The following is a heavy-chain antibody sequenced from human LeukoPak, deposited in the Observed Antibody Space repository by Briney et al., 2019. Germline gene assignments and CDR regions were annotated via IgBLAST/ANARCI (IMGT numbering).Heavy chain of an antibody. CDR3: AREFRDIVVVTAILDDASDI. V-gene: IGHV3-21*01. D-gene: IGHD2-21*02. Sequence: PGGSLRLSCAASGFTFSSYSMNWVRQAPGKGLEWVSSISSSSSYIYYADSVKGRFTISRDNAKNSLYLQMNSLRAEDTAVYYCAREFRDIVVVTAILDDASDIWGQGTMVTVSS. CDR2: ISSSSSYI. CDR1: GFTFSSYS. J-gene: IGHJ3*02.